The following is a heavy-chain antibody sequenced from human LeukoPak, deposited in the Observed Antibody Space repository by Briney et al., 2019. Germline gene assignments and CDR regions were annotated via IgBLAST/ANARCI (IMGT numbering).Heavy chain of an antibody. D-gene: IGHD3-10*01. J-gene: IGHJ5*02. V-gene: IGHV3-7*03. Sequence: PGGSLRLSCAGSGFTFSSYAMSWVRQAPGKGPEWVANIKQGGREEKYVSSVKGRFAISRDDAKSTLYLQMDSLSGDDTAVYYCARDNGGWFDPWGQGTLVTVSS. CDR1: GFTFSSYA. CDR2: IKQGGREE. CDR3: ARDNGGWFDP.